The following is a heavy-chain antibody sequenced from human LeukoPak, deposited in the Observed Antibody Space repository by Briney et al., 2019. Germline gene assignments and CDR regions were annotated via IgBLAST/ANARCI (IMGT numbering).Heavy chain of an antibody. CDR1: GFIFSDYW. D-gene: IGHD6-13*01. J-gene: IGHJ1*01. CDR2: IKQDGGEK. V-gene: IGHV3-7*01. Sequence: GGSLRLSCAASGFIFSDYWMTWVRQAPGKGLEWVAHIKQDGGEKYFVDSVKGRFTISRDNAKNSLYLQMNSLRAEDTAVYYCVCDSSSWYSGYFQHWGQGTLVTVSS. CDR3: VCDSSSWYSGYFQH.